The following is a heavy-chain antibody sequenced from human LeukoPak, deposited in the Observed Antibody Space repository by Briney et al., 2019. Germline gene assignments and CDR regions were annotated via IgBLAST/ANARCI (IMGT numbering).Heavy chain of an antibody. D-gene: IGHD6-6*01. CDR1: GGSISSHH. V-gene: IGHV4-59*11. CDR2: IYYTGST. Sequence: SETLSLTCTVSGGSISSHHWSWIRQPPGKGLEWIGYIYYTGSTNYNPSLKSRVTISVDTSKNQLPLKLSSVTAADTAVYYCARDWKQLEFSKYWYFDLWGRGTLVTVSS. J-gene: IGHJ2*01. CDR3: ARDWKQLEFSKYWYFDL.